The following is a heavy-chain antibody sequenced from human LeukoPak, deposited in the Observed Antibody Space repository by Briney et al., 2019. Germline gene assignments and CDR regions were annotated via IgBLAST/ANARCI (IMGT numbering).Heavy chain of an antibody. V-gene: IGHV4-4*09. CDR2: IYTSGST. J-gene: IGHJ4*02. Sequence: PSETLSLTCTVSGDSISSYYWSWLRQPPGKGLEWIGYIYTSGSTNYNPSLKSRVTISVDTSKNQFSLKLSSVTAADTAVYYCARSYSSSHLFGYWGQGTLVTVSS. D-gene: IGHD6-6*01. CDR3: ARSYSSSHLFGY. CDR1: GDSISSYY.